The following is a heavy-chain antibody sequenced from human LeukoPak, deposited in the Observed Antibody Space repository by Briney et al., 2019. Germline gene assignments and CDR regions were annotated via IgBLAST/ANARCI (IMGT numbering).Heavy chain of an antibody. CDR3: ARAGPRRRGIYYYYGMDV. J-gene: IGHJ6*02. CDR2: ISSSGSTI. Sequence: GGSLRLSCAASGFTFSSYEMNWVRQAPGKGLEWVSYISSSGSTIYYADSVKGRFTISRDNAKNSLYLQMNSLRAEDTAVYYCARAGPRRRGIYYYYGMDVWGQGTTVTVSS. V-gene: IGHV3-48*03. D-gene: IGHD3-10*01. CDR1: GFTFSSYE.